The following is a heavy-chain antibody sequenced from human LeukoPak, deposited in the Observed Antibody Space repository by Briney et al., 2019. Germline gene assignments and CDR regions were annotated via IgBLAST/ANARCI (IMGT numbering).Heavy chain of an antibody. V-gene: IGHV3-48*01. J-gene: IGHJ3*02. CDR3: ARDSGGIEGAFDI. D-gene: IGHD2-15*01. CDR2: ISGSSNTI. Sequence: GGSLRLSCVASGFTFKRDSMNWVRQAPGKGREWVSYISGSSNTIHYADSVQGRFTVSRDNDKKSLYLQMNRLRAEDTALYYCARDSGGIEGAFDIWGQGTMVTVSS. CDR1: GFTFKRDS.